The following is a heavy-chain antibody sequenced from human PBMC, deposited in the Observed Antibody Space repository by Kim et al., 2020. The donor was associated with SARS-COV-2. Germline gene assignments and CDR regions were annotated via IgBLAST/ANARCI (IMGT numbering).Heavy chain of an antibody. V-gene: IGHV3-30*18. CDR3: AKDGAVTTWASDWYFDL. CDR2: ISYDGSNK. Sequence: GGSLRLSCAASGFTFSSYGMHWVRQAPGKGLEWVAVISYDGSNKYYADSVKGRFTISRDNSKNTLYLQMNSLRAEDTAVYYCAKDGAVTTWASDWYFDLWGRGTLVTVSS. J-gene: IGHJ2*01. D-gene: IGHD4-17*01. CDR1: GFTFSSYG.